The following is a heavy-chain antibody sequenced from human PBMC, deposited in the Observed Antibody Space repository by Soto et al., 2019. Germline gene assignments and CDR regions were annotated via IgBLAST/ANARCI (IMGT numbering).Heavy chain of an antibody. CDR2: INWDNNE. Sequence: SGPTLVNPTQTLTLTCTFSGLSLSTLGTCVTWIRQPPGKALEWLALINWDNNEYYNPSLKTRLTISRDTSKNQVVLTMTNVDPVDTATYYCARIPHYSDSYYMDYWGQGTLVNVSS. J-gene: IGHJ4*02. D-gene: IGHD2-21*01. CDR3: ARIPHYSDSYYMDY. CDR1: GLSLSTLGTC. V-gene: IGHV2-70*01.